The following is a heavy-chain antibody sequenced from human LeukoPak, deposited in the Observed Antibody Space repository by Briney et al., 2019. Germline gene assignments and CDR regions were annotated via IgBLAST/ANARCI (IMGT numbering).Heavy chain of an antibody. CDR2: VYYSGIT. CDR1: GGSISRTTYY. CDR3: AKTRPTERAFDI. J-gene: IGHJ3*02. D-gene: IGHD1-14*01. V-gene: IGHV4-39*07. Sequence: SETLSLTCAVSGGSISRTTYYWGWIRQPPGKGLEWTGSVYYSGITYYNPSLKSRVSISVDTSKNQFSLKLNSVTAADTAVYYCAKTRPTERAFDIWGQGTLVTVSS.